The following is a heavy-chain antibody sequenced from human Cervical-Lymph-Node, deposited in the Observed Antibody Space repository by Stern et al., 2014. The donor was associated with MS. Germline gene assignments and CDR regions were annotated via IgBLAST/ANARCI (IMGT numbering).Heavy chain of an antibody. J-gene: IGHJ5*02. Sequence: QVQLVQSGGGLVKPGGSLRLSCAASGFSFSDYYMTWIRQAPGKALEWVSVISPTSSFSNYADSVKGRFTISRDNANNSVFLQMDSLAAEDTAVYFCARGGAIDWPAPGSWGQGTLVTVSS. D-gene: IGHD3-9*01. CDR2: ISPTSSFS. CDR1: GFSFSDYY. V-gene: IGHV3-11*06. CDR3: ARGGAIDWPAPGS.